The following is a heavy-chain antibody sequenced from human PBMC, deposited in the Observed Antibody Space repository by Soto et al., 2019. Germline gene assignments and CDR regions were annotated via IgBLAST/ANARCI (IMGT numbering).Heavy chain of an antibody. Sequence: PSETLSLTCTVSGGSISSYYWSWIRQPAGKGLEWIGRIYTSGSTNYNPSLKSRVTMSVDTSKNQFSPKLSSVTAADTAVYYCARDRGSSWPFYGMDVWGQGTTVTVSS. J-gene: IGHJ6*02. CDR2: IYTSGST. D-gene: IGHD6-13*01. V-gene: IGHV4-4*07. CDR1: GGSISSYY. CDR3: ARDRGSSWPFYGMDV.